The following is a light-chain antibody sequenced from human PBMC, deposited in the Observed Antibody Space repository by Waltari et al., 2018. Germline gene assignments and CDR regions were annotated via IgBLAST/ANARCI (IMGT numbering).Light chain of an antibody. CDR1: QSVLYSSNNKKY. V-gene: IGKV4-1*01. Sequence: DIVMTQSPDSLAVSLCERATIDCKSSQSVLYSSNNKKYLTWYQQKPGQPPKLLIYWASTRESGVPDRFSGSGSGTDFTLTISSLQAEDVAVYYCQQYYSTLVTFGQGTKLEIK. CDR3: QQYYSTLVT. CDR2: WAS. J-gene: IGKJ2*01.